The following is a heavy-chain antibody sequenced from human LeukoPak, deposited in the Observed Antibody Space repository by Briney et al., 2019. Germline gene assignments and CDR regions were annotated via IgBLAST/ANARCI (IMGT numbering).Heavy chain of an antibody. D-gene: IGHD1-14*01. V-gene: IGHV3-23*01. CDR2: ISDSGDRT. Sequence: TGGALRLSCAASEFNFRSYAMQWVRQAPGKGLEWVSGISDSGDRTFYAHSVKGRFTISRDNSKNTLYLQMNSLRAEDTAMYYCAKYLTAKGPPYALEVWGQGTTVTVSS. J-gene: IGHJ6*02. CDR1: EFNFRSYA. CDR3: AKYLTAKGPPYALEV.